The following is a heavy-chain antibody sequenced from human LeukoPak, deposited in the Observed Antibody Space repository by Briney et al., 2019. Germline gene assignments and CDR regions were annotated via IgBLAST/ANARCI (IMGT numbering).Heavy chain of an antibody. Sequence: PSETLSLTCSVSGGSISSSSFYWGWIRQPPGKGLEWIGSIYYSGSTFYNSSLESRVSLSVDMSKNQLSLKLTSMTAADTAVYYCARQGADYFYYYIDVWGEGTAVAVSS. CDR1: GGSISSSSFY. CDR3: ARQGADYFYYYIDV. V-gene: IGHV4-39*01. J-gene: IGHJ6*03. CDR2: IYYSGST. D-gene: IGHD3-16*01.